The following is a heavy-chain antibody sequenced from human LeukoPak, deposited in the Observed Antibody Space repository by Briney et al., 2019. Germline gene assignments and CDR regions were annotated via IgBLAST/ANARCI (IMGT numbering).Heavy chain of an antibody. CDR2: INSDSGDT. CDR3: ARRECSGGSCYSAGFDY. V-gene: IGHV1-2*02. D-gene: IGHD2-15*01. CDR1: GYTFTGYH. J-gene: IGHJ4*02. Sequence: ASVKVSCKASGYTFTGYHMHWVRQAPGQGLEWMGWINSDSGDTSYAQNFQGRVTMTSDTSITTAYMELSGLRSDDTAVYYCARRECSGGSCYSAGFDYWGQGTLVTVSS.